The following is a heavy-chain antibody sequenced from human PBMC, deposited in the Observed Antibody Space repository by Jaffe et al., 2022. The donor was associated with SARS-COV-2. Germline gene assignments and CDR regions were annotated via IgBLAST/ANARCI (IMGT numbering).Heavy chain of an antibody. CDR2: ISTSGGAT. CDR3: AQRIADSSGKYYFDY. V-gene: IGHV3-23*01. CDR1: GFTFPSYA. D-gene: IGHD6-19*01. J-gene: IGHJ4*02. Sequence: EVQLLESGGGLVQPGGSLRLSCAASGFTFPSYAMGWVRQAPGRGLEWVSLISTSGGATYYADSVKGRFTISRDNSKNALYLQMNSLRAEDTAVYFCAQRIADSSGKYYFDYWGQGTLVTVSS.